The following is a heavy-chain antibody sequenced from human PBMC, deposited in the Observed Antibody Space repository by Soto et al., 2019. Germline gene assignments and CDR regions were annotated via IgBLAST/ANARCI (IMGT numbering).Heavy chain of an antibody. CDR3: ATQIGLLGVSRYFDD. D-gene: IGHD3-9*01. Sequence: PGAXPHLSCQGSGYRFTIYWIAWVRQRPGKGLEWMGIIFPGDSDTVYSPSFQGQVTISVDKSIGTAYLQWSGLKASDTAMEDGATQIGLLGVSRYFDDWGQGTLVTISS. V-gene: IGHV5-51*01. CDR1: GYRFTIYW. J-gene: IGHJ4*02. CDR2: IFPGDSDT.